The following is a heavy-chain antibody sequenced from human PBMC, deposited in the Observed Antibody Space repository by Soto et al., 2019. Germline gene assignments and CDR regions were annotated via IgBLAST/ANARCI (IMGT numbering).Heavy chain of an antibody. J-gene: IGHJ6*02. CDR3: AREPSGSGIAMVTFHYYGIDV. CDR2: IIPIIGTA. D-gene: IGHD5-18*01. CDR1: GGTFSSYA. Sequence: QVQLVQSGAEVKRPGSSVKVSCKASGGTFSSYAISWVRQAPGQGLEWMGGIIPIIGTANYAQKFQGRVTITADKSTSTAYMALSSLRSEDTAVYYCAREPSGSGIAMVTFHYYGIDVWGQGTTVTVSS. V-gene: IGHV1-69*06.